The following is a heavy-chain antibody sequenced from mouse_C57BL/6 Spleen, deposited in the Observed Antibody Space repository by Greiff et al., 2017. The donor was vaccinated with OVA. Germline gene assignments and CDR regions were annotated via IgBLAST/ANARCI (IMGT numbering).Heavy chain of an antibody. CDR3: ARSSGPWFAY. Sequence: DVHLVESGGGLVKPGGSLKLSCAASGFTFSDYGMHWVRQAPEKGLEWVAYISSGSSTIYYADTVKGRFTISRDNAKNTLFLQMTSLRSEDTAMYYCARSSGPWFAYWGQGTLVTVSA. CDR1: GFTFSDYG. V-gene: IGHV5-17*01. J-gene: IGHJ3*01. CDR2: ISSGSSTI.